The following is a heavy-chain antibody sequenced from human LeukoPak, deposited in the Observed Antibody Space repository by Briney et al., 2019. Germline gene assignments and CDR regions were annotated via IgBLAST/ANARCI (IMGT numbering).Heavy chain of an antibody. D-gene: IGHD3-10*01. V-gene: IGHV1-18*01. J-gene: IGHJ2*01. CDR3: ARGAGTYWHFDL. Sequence: ASVKVSCKASGYTFTSFGISWVRQAPGQGLEWMGWISTYNGNTNYAQKLQGRVTLTRDTSITTTYMELSRLRSEDTAVYYCARGAGTYWHFDLWGRGTLVTVSS. CDR1: GYTFTSFG. CDR2: ISTYNGNT.